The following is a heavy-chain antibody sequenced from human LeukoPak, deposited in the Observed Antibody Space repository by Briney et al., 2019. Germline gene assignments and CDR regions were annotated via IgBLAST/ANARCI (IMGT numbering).Heavy chain of an antibody. J-gene: IGHJ4*02. Sequence: GGSLRLSCAASGFTSSSYEMNWVRQAPGKGLEWVSYISSSGSTIYYADSVKGRFTISRDNAKNSQYLQMNSLRAEDTAVYYCATRITMVRGLDYWGQGTLVTVSS. D-gene: IGHD3-10*01. CDR2: ISSSGSTI. CDR3: ATRITMVRGLDY. CDR1: GFTSSSYE. V-gene: IGHV3-48*03.